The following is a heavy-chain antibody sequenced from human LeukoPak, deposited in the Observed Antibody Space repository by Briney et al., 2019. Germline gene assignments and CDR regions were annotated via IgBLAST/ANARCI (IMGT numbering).Heavy chain of an antibody. CDR1: GFTFSNYV. V-gene: IGHV3-23*01. CDR3: AKTTIVHVWWFDP. D-gene: IGHD5-12*01. CDR2: ISGSCGSI. J-gene: IGHJ5*02. Sequence: GGSLRLSCAASGFTFSNYVMSWVRQAPGKGLEGVSGISGSCGSIYKADSVKGRFTISRDNSKNTLYLQMNSLRAEDTAVYYCAKTTIVHVWWFDPWGQGTLVTVSS.